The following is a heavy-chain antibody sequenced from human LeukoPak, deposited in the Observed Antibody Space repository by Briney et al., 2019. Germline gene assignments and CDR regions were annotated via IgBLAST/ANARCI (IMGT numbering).Heavy chain of an antibody. V-gene: IGHV3-30*02. Sequence: PGGSLRLSCEASGFTFSSYDMHWVRQAPGKGLEWVAFIRYDGGYTYYADSVKGRFTISRDNSKNTLYLQMNSLRAEDTAVYYCARAAVTMVRGAEIDSWGQGTLVTVSS. CDR3: ARAAVTMVRGAEIDS. D-gene: IGHD3-10*01. J-gene: IGHJ4*02. CDR1: GFTFSSYD. CDR2: IRYDGGYT.